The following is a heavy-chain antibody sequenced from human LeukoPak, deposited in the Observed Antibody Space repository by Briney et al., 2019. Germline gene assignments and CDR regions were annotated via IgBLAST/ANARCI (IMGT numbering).Heavy chain of an antibody. CDR1: CGFISSYY. CDR2: IYSSGST. CDR3: ARGMVGYSSSWFIFGWFDP. V-gene: IGHV4-4*07. J-gene: IGHJ5*02. D-gene: IGHD6-13*01. Sequence: SETPSLPCSVFCGFISSYYWSWVRPPAGKGLEWIGRIYSSGSTNYNSSLKSRVTMSIDTSKNQISLKLSSVTAADTAVYYCARGMVGYSSSWFIFGWFDPWGQGTLVTVSS.